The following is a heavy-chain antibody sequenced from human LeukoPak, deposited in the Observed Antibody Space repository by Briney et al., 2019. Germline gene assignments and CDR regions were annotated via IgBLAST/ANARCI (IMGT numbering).Heavy chain of an antibody. CDR2: IYQSGST. CDR1: GGSISGGGYS. Sequence: SETLSLTCGVSGGSISGGGYSWSWIRQPPGKGLEWIGYIYQSGSTYYNPSLKSRVTISIDRSKNQFSLKLSSVTAADTAVYYCAKVVGVRRFLEWLDYWGQGTLVTVSS. CDR3: AKVVGVRRFLEWLDY. J-gene: IGHJ4*02. D-gene: IGHD3-3*01. V-gene: IGHV4-30-2*01.